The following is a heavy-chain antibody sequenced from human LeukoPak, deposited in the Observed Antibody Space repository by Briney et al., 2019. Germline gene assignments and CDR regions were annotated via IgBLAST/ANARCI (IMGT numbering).Heavy chain of an antibody. CDR2: ISGSGGST. J-gene: IGHJ4*02. V-gene: IGHV3-23*01. D-gene: IGHD4-23*01. CDR1: GFTFSSYA. CDR3: AKDQVTTVVTVGNFDY. Sequence: PGGSLRLSCAASGFTFSSYAMSWVRQAPGKGLEWVSAISGSGGSTYYADSVKGRFTISRDNSKNTLYLQMNSLRAEDTAVYYCAKDQVTTVVTVGNFDYWGQGTLVTVSS.